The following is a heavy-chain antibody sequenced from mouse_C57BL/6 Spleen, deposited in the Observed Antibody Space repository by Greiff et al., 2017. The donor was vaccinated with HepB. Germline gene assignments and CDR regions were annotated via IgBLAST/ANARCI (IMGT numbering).Heavy chain of an antibody. D-gene: IGHD1-1*01. CDR2: ISDGGSYT. J-gene: IGHJ2*01. CDR3: ARDTYYYGSSRYYFDY. Sequence: EVMLVESGGGLVKPGGSLKLSCAASGFTFSSYAMSWVRQTPEKRLEWVATISDGGSYTYYPDNVKGRFTISRDNAKNNLYLQMSHLKSEDTAMYYCARDTYYYGSSRYYFDYWGQGTTLTVSS. V-gene: IGHV5-4*01. CDR1: GFTFSSYA.